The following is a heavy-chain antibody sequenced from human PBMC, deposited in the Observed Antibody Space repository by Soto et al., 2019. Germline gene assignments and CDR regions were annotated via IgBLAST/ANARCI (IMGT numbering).Heavy chain of an antibody. D-gene: IGHD2-8*01. CDR2: INHSGST. Sequence: SETLSLTCAVYGGSFSGYYWSWIRQPPGKGLEWIGEINHSGSTNYNPSLKSRVTTSVDTSKNQISLRLTSVTAADTAVYYCARDGVATPNWFDPWGQGTLVTVS. J-gene: IGHJ5*02. V-gene: IGHV4-34*01. CDR1: GGSFSGYY. CDR3: ARDGVATPNWFDP.